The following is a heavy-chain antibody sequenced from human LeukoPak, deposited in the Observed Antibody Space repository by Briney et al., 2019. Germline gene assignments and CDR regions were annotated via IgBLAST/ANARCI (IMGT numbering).Heavy chain of an antibody. CDR1: GFTFSSSV. CDR3: AAEVDTAMVS. V-gene: IGHV3-23*01. CDR2: IRGSSGST. Sequence: GGSLRLSCAASGFTFSSSVMTWVRQAPGKGLEWVSTIRGSSGSTHYADSVKGRFTISRDNSENTLYLQMNSLRSEDTAMYYCAAEVDTAMVSWGQGTLVTVSS. D-gene: IGHD5-18*01. J-gene: IGHJ5*02.